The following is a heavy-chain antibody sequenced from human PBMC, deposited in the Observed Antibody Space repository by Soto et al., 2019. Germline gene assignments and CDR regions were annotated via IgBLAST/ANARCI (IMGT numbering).Heavy chain of an antibody. Sequence: ASVKVSCKASGYTFTSYAMHWVRQAPGQRLEWMGWINAGNGNTKYSQKFQGRVTITRDTSASTAYMELSSLRSEDTAVYYCARGVVPAAIVWFDPWGQGTLVTVSS. D-gene: IGHD2-2*02. CDR2: INAGNGNT. J-gene: IGHJ5*02. CDR1: GYTFTSYA. V-gene: IGHV1-3*01. CDR3: ARGVVPAAIVWFDP.